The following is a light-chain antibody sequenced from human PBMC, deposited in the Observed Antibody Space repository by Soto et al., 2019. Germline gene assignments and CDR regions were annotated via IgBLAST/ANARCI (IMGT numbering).Light chain of an antibody. CDR1: QNLLHSNGYNY. CDR2: LGS. Sequence: DIVMTQSPLSLPVTPGEPASISCRSSQNLLHSNGYNYLDWYLQKPGQSPQLLIYLGSNRASGVPDRFSGRGSGTDFTLKISRVEAEDVGIYYCMQALQTPSYTFGQGTKLEIK. CDR3: MQALQTPSYT. V-gene: IGKV2-28*01. J-gene: IGKJ2*01.